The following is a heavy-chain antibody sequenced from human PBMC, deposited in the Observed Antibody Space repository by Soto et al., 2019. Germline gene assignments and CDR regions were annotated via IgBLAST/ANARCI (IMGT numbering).Heavy chain of an antibody. CDR2: IYYSGST. CDR3: ARTERMNWFDP. Sequence: PSETLSLTCTVSGGSISSYYWSWIRQPPGKGLEWIGYIYYSGSTNYNPSLKSRVTISVDTSKNQLSLKLSSVTAADTAVYYCARTERMNWFDPWGQGTLVTVSS. J-gene: IGHJ5*02. CDR1: GGSISSYY. V-gene: IGHV4-59*01.